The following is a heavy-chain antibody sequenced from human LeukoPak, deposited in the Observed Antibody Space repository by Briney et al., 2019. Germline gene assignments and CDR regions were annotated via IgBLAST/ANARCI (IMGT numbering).Heavy chain of an antibody. J-gene: IGHJ4*02. V-gene: IGHV3-30*04. CDR3: ARDKPYYYDSSGYLYYFDY. Sequence: GGSLRLSCAASGFTFSSYAMHWVRQAPGKGLEWVAVISYDGSNKYYADSVKGRFTISRDNSKNTLYLQMNSLRAEDTAVYYCARDKPYYYDSSGYLYYFDYWGQGTLVTVSS. CDR1: GFTFSSYA. CDR2: ISYDGSNK. D-gene: IGHD3-22*01.